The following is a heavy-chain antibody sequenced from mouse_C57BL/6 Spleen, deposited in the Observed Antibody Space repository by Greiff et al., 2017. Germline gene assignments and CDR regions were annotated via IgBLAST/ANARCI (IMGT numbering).Heavy chain of an antibody. Sequence: EVKLVESGGGLVKPGGSLKLSCAASGFTFSDYGMHWVRQAPEKGLEWVAYISSGSSTIYYADTVKGRFTISRDNAKNTLFLQMTSLRSEDTAMYYGARRYYGKGDYFDYWGQGTTLTVSS. J-gene: IGHJ2*01. V-gene: IGHV5-17*01. CDR3: ARRYYGKGDYFDY. D-gene: IGHD2-1*01. CDR2: ISSGSSTI. CDR1: GFTFSDYG.